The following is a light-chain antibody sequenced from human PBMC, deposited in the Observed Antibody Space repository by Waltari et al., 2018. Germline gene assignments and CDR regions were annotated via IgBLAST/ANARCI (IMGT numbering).Light chain of an antibody. CDR1: PRVTGNN. CDR2: GAS. V-gene: IGKV3-20*01. Sequence: EVVLTQSPATLSLSPGETAPLSCRASPRVTGNNLAWYRQRLGQPPTLLIHGASFRAADIPDRFIGGGSGTDFTLTITGLEPDDFAVYYCLQYGATPQSFGRGTKLE. J-gene: IGKJ2*01. CDR3: LQYGATPQS.